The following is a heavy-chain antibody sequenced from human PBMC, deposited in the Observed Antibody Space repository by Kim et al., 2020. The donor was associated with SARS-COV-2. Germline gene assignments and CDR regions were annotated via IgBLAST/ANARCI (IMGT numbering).Heavy chain of an antibody. D-gene: IGHD6-13*01. CDR1: GFTFSSYG. J-gene: IGHJ3*02. V-gene: IGHV3-33*01. CDR3: ARGGAAAGLLAFDI. Sequence: GGSLRLSCAASGFTFSSYGMHWVRQAPGKGLEWVAVIWYDGSNEYYADSVKGRFTISRDNSKNTLYLQMNSLRAEDTAVYYCARGGAAAGLLAFDIWGQGTMVTVSS. CDR2: IWYDGSNE.